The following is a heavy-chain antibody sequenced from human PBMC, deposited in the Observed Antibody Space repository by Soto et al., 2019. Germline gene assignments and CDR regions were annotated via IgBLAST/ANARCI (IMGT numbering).Heavy chain of an antibody. CDR3: ARDTYESSGYYFGLKWYFDL. D-gene: IGHD3-22*01. CDR1: GFTFSSYA. CDR2: ILYDGSNK. V-gene: IGHV3-30-3*01. Sequence: QVQLVESGGGVVQPGRSLRLSCAASGFTFSSYAMHWVRQPPGKGLEWVAVILYDGSNKYYADSVKGRFTISRDNSKNTLYLQMNSLRTEDTAVYYCARDTYESSGYYFGLKWYFDLWGRGTLVTVSS. J-gene: IGHJ2*01.